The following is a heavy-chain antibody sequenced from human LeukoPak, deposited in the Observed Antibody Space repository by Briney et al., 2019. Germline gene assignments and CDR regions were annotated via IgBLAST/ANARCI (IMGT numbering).Heavy chain of an antibody. CDR1: GFTFSNYA. Sequence: GGSLRLSCAASGFTFSNYAMHWVRQAPGKGLEYVSAISSNGGSTYYANSVKGRFTISRDNSKNTLYLQMGSLSAEDMAVYYCARDRCRGGSCYGSWDYWGQGTLVTVSS. CDR3: ARDRCRGGSCYGSWDY. J-gene: IGHJ4*02. V-gene: IGHV3-64*01. CDR2: ISSNGGST. D-gene: IGHD2-15*01.